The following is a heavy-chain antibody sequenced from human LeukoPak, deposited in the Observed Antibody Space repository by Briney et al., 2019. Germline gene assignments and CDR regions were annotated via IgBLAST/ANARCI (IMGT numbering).Heavy chain of an antibody. CDR1: GGSFSGYY. D-gene: IGHD6-19*01. CDR3: AQSAVAGSKPFDY. CDR2: INHSGST. J-gene: IGHJ4*02. Sequence: SETLSLTCAVYGGSFSGYYWSWIRQPPGKGLEWIGEINHSGSTNYNPSLKSRVTISVDTSKNQFPLKLSSVTAADTAVYYCAQSAVAGSKPFDYWGQGTLVTVSS. V-gene: IGHV4-34*01.